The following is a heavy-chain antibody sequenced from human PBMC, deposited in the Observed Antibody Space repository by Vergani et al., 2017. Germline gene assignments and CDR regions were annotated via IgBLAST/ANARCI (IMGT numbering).Heavy chain of an antibody. CDR1: GGTFSSYA. CDR3: ARDGLTYSSXWSPNHYYYYGMDV. CDR2: IIPIFGTA. J-gene: IGHJ6*02. D-gene: IGHD6-19*01. V-gene: IGHV1-69*01. Sequence: QVQLVQSGAEVKKPGSSVKVSCKASGGTFSSYAICWVRQAPGQGLEWMGGIIPIFGTANYAQRFQGRVTITADESTSTAYMELSSLRSEDTAVYYCARDGLTYSSXWSPNHYYYYGMDVWGQGTTVTVSS.